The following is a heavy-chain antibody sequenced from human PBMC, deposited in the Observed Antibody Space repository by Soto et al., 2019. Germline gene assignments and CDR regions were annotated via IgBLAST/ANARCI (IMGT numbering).Heavy chain of an antibody. CDR3: ASGGLRLYFQH. Sequence: QVQLQQWGAGLLKPSETLSLTCAVYGGSFSGYYWSWIRQPPGKGLEWIGEINHSGSTNYNPSLKVRVTISVDTSKNQFSLKLSSVTAADTAVYYCASGGLRLYFQHWGQGTLVTVSS. J-gene: IGHJ1*01. CDR1: GGSFSGYY. V-gene: IGHV4-34*01. CDR2: INHSGST. D-gene: IGHD4-17*01.